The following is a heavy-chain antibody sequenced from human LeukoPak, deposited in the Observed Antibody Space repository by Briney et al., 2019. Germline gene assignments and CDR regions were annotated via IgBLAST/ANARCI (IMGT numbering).Heavy chain of an antibody. Sequence: SQTLSLTCAISGDSVSSNSAAWNWIRQSPSRGLEWLGRTYYRSKWYSDYAVSVKSRITINPDTSNNRFSLQLNSVTPEDTAVYYCAKRGKWGGDAFDIWGQGIMVTVSS. CDR2: TYYRSKWYS. CDR3: AKRGKWGGDAFDI. J-gene: IGHJ3*02. D-gene: IGHD1-26*01. V-gene: IGHV6-1*01. CDR1: GDSVSSNSAA.